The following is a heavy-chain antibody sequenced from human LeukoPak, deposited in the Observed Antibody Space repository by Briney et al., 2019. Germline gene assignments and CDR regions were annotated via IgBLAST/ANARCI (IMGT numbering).Heavy chain of an antibody. CDR2: INPKSGGT. D-gene: IGHD5-18*01. CDR3: VRFLNGYGYLY. J-gene: IGHJ4*02. CDR1: GYTFTGYY. V-gene: IGHV1-2*02. Sequence: ASVKVSCKASGYTFTGYYIHWVRQAPGQGLEWMGWINPKSGGTNYAQKFQGRVTMTRDTSITTVYMELSGLTSDDTAVYYCVRFLNGYGYLYWGQGTLVTVSS.